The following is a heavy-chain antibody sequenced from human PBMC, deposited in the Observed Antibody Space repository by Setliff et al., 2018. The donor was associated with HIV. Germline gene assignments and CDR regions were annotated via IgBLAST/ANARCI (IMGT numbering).Heavy chain of an antibody. CDR2: IYYSGST. J-gene: IGHJ5*02. V-gene: IGHV4-39*01. CDR1: DGSISSNNYF. Sequence: SETLSLTCTVSDGSISSNNYFWGWIRQPPEKGLEWIGSIYYSGSTYYNPSLKSRVTISIDTSRNQFSLKLTSVTAADTAMYYCARRHTAFDPWGQGTLVTVSS. CDR3: ARRHTAFDP. D-gene: IGHD5-18*01.